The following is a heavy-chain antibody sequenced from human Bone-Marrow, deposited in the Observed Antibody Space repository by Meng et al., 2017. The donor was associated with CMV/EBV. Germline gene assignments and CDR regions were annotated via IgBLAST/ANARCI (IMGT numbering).Heavy chain of an antibody. J-gene: IGHJ4*02. CDR1: GFTFSSYA. Sequence: GESLKISCAASGFTFSSYAMSWVRQAPGKGLEWVSAISGSGGSTYYADSVKGRFTISRDNSKNTLYLQMNSLRAEDTAVYYCARDRRITGNYFDYWGQGTLVTVSS. V-gene: IGHV3-23*01. CDR2: ISGSGGST. D-gene: IGHD3-3*01. CDR3: ARDRRITGNYFDY.